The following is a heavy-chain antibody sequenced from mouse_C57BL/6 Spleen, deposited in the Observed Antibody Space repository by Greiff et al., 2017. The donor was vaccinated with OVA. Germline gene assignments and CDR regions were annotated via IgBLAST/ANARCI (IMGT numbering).Heavy chain of an antibody. Sequence: VQLKESGPGMVKPSQSLSLTCTVTGYSITSGYDWHWIRHFPGNKLEWMGYISYSGSTNYNPSLKSRISITHDTSKNHFFLKLNSVTTEDTATYYCARGAYDYGFAYWGQGTLVTVSA. CDR2: ISYSGST. CDR1: GYSITSGYD. D-gene: IGHD2-4*01. J-gene: IGHJ3*01. V-gene: IGHV3-1*01. CDR3: ARGAYDYGFAY.